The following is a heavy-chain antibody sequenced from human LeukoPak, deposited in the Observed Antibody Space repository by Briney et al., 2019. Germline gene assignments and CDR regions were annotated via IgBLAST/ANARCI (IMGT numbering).Heavy chain of an antibody. CDR1: GGSFSGYY. D-gene: IGHD6-13*01. V-gene: IGHV4-34*01. J-gene: IGHJ3*02. Sequence: SETLSLTCAVYGGSFSGYYWSWIRQPPGKGLEWIGEINHSGSTNYNPTLKSRVTISVDTSKNQFSLKLSSVTAADTAVYYCARFDWTSGYSSSWSDSAFDIWGQGTMVTVSS. CDR2: INHSGST. CDR3: ARFDWTSGYSSSWSDSAFDI.